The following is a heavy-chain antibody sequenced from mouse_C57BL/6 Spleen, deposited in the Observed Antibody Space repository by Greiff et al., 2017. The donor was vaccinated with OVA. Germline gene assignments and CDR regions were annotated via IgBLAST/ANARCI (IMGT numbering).Heavy chain of an antibody. V-gene: IGHV1-4*01. CDR2: INPSSGYT. CDR1: GYTFTSYT. Sequence: VHLVESGAELARPGASVKMSCKASGYTFTSYTMHWVKQRPGQGLEWIGYINPSSGYTKYNQKFKDKATLTADKSSSTAYMQLSSLTSEDSAVYYCARHSSGSTGDFDYWGQGTTLTVSS. J-gene: IGHJ2*01. D-gene: IGHD3-2*02. CDR3: ARHSSGSTGDFDY.